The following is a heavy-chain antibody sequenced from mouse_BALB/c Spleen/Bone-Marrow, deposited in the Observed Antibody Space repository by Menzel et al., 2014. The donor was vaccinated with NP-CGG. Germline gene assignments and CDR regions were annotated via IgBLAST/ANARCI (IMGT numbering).Heavy chain of an antibody. CDR2: IYPYNGGT. V-gene: IGHV1S29*02. Sequence: EVKLMESGPELVKPGASVKISCKASGYTFTDYNMHWVKQSHGKSLEWIGYIYPYNGGTGYNQKFKSKATLTVDNSSSTAYLEPPSPESEDSAGYYRARLGRDYWGQGTTLTVSS. CDR1: GYTFTDYN. J-gene: IGHJ2*01. CDR3: ARLGRDY. D-gene: IGHD4-1*01.